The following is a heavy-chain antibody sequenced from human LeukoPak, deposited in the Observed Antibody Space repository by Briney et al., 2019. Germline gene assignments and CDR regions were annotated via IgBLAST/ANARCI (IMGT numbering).Heavy chain of an antibody. CDR3: GRVMTKSMVRGVIIFDY. CDR1: GGSFSGYY. D-gene: IGHD3-10*01. V-gene: IGHV4-34*01. CDR2: INHSGST. J-gene: IGHJ4*02. Sequence: SETLSLTCAVYGGSFSGYYWSWIRQPPGKGLEWIGEINHSGSTNYNPSLKSRVTISVDTSKNQFSLKLSSVTAADTAVYYCGRVMTKSMVRGVIIFDYWGQGTLVTVSS.